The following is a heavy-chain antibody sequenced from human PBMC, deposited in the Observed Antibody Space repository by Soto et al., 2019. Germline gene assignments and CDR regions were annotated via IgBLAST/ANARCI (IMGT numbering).Heavy chain of an antibody. J-gene: IGHJ5*02. V-gene: IGHV1-18*01. CDR1: GYTFSTFG. Sequence: ASVKVSCKTSGYTFSTFGISWVRQAPGQGLEWLGWISTDNGASNYAPNLHDRITMTTDTSTSTAYMEMRSLRSDDTAIYYCARYYCSGGSCYSIWFDPWGQGTLVTVSS. CDR2: ISTDNGAS. D-gene: IGHD2-15*01. CDR3: ARYYCSGGSCYSIWFDP.